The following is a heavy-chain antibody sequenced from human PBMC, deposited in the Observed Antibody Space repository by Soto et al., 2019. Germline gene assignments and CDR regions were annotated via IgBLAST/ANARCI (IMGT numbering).Heavy chain of an antibody. CDR2: IYYSGST. J-gene: IGHJ3*01. CDR3: ARRPDGFDV. V-gene: IGHV4-59*12. CDR1: GGSISSYY. D-gene: IGHD6-6*01. Sequence: TSETLSLTCTVSGGSISSYYWSWIRQPPGKGLEWIGYIYYSGSTNYNPSLKSRVTISIDTSKNQFSLTLNSVNAADTAVYYCARRPDGFDVWGQGTLVTVSS.